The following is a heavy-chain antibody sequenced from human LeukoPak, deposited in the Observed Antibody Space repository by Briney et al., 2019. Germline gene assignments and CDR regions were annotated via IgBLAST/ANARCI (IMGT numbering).Heavy chain of an antibody. Sequence: SETLSLTCTVSGGSISSYYWSWIRQPPGKELERIGYIYYSGSTNYNPSLKSRVTISVDTSKNQFSLKLSSVTAADTAVYYCARSFYYDSSVPPGYWGQGTLVTVSS. V-gene: IGHV4-59*08. CDR3: ARSFYYDSSVPPGY. D-gene: IGHD3-22*01. CDR2: IYYSGST. CDR1: GGSISSYY. J-gene: IGHJ4*02.